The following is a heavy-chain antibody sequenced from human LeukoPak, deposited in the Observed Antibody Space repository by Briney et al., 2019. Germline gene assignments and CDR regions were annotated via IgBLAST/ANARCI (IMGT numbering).Heavy chain of an antibody. J-gene: IGHJ4*02. V-gene: IGHV3-64D*06. D-gene: IGHD2-2*01. CDR3: AKDRLYCSSTSCRSFDY. CDR2: ISSNGGST. Sequence: GGSLRLSCSASGFTFSRYAMHWVRQAPGKGLEYVSAISSNGGSTYYADSVKGRFTISRDNSKNTLYLQMSSLRAEDTAVYYCAKDRLYCSSTSCRSFDYWGQGTLVTVSS. CDR1: GFTFSRYA.